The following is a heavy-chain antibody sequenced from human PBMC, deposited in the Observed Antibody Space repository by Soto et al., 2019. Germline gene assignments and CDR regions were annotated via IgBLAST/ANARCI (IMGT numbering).Heavy chain of an antibody. Sequence: QVQLQQWGAGLLKPSETLSLTCGVYGGSFSGYYWSWIRQPPGKGLEWIGEINHSGSTNYNPSPKSRVTISIDTSKNQFSLKLSSVTAADTAVYYCARYYGGKVLDYWGQGTLVTVSS. CDR3: ARYYGGKVLDY. D-gene: IGHD4-17*01. J-gene: IGHJ4*02. CDR2: INHSGST. CDR1: GGSFSGYY. V-gene: IGHV4-34*01.